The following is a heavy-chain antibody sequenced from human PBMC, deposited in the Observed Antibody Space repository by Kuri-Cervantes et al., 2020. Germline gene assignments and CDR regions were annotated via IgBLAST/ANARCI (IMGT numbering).Heavy chain of an antibody. CDR1: GFTFSSYS. Sequence: GESLKISCAASGFTFSSYSMNWVRQAPGKGLEWVSYISSSSSTIYYADSVKGRFTISRDNAKNSLYLQMNSLRGEDTAVYYCARGFSSSWYSRFLDRGYGMDVWGQGTTVTVSS. CDR3: ARGFSSSWYSRFLDRGYGMDV. V-gene: IGHV3-48*01. CDR2: ISSSSSTI. D-gene: IGHD6-13*01. J-gene: IGHJ6*02.